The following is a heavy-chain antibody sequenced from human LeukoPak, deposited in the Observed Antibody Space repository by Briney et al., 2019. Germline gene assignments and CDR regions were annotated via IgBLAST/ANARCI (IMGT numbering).Heavy chain of an antibody. CDR2: ISSSSSTI. CDR1: GFTFSSYS. V-gene: IGHV3-48*01. Sequence: SGGSLRLSCAASGFTFSSYSMNWVRQAPGKGLEWVSYISSSSSTIYYADSVKGRFTISRDNAKNSLYLQMNRLRAEDTAVYYCARDRYWQEGWGQGTLVTVSS. D-gene: IGHD3-3*02. CDR3: ARDRYWQEG. J-gene: IGHJ4*02.